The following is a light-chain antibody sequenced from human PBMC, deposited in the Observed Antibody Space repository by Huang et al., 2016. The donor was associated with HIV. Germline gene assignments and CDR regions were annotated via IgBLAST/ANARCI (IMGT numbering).Light chain of an antibody. V-gene: IGKV2-28*01. CDR3: MQALQTPV. CDR1: QSLLHSNGYNY. J-gene: IGKJ3*01. CDR2: LGS. Sequence: EIVMTQSPLSLPVTPGEPVSISCRSSQSLLHSNGYNYLDWYLQKPGQSPQLLIYLGSNRASGVPDRFSGSGSGTDFTLKISRVEAEDVGIYYCMQALQTPVFGPGTRVDIK.